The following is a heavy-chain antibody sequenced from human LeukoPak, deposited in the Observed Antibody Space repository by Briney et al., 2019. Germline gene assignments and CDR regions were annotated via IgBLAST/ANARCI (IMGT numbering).Heavy chain of an antibody. CDR3: ARDKGGYSAYYFDY. CDR2: INPNSGGT. V-gene: IGHV1-2*02. D-gene: IGHD2-21*02. Sequence: GASVKVSCKASGHTFTGYYMHWVRQAPGQGLEWMGWINPNSGGTNYAQKFQGRVTMTRDTSISTAYMELSRLRSDDTAVYYCARDKGGYSAYYFDYWGQGTLVTVSS. CDR1: GHTFTGYY. J-gene: IGHJ4*02.